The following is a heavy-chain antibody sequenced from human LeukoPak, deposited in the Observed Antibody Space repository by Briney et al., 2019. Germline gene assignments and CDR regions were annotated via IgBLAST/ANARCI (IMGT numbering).Heavy chain of an antibody. CDR1: GGTFSSYA. Sequence: GASVKVSCKASGGTFSSYAISWVRQAPGQGLEWMGGIIPIFGTANYAQKFQGRVTITADESTSTAYMELSSLRSEDTAVYYCATCLSPSPLRFLEWLFDYWGQGTLVTVSS. D-gene: IGHD3-3*01. V-gene: IGHV1-69*13. CDR3: ATCLSPSPLRFLEWLFDY. CDR2: IIPIFGTA. J-gene: IGHJ4*02.